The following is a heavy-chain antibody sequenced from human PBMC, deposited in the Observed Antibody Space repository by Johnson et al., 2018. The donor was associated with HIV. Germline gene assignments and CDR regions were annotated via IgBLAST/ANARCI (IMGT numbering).Heavy chain of an antibody. Sequence: VQLVESGGGLVQPGGSLTLSCAAPGFSVSSYDMHWVRQATGKGLEWVSAIGTAGDTYYPGSVKGRFTISRENAKNSLYLQMNSLRAGDTAVYYCARVLGDYAYHIWGQGTMVTVSS. V-gene: IGHV3-13*01. CDR3: ARVLGDYAYHI. J-gene: IGHJ3*02. CDR1: GFSVSSYD. CDR2: IGTAGDT. D-gene: IGHD4-17*01.